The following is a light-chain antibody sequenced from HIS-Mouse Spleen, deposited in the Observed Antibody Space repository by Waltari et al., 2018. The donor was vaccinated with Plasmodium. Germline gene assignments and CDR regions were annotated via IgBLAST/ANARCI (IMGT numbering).Light chain of an antibody. CDR1: NIGSKS. CDR2: DES. V-gene: IGLV3-21*02. J-gene: IGLJ1*01. CDR3: QVWDSSSDHYV. Sequence: SYVLTQPPSVSVAPGQTARITCGGNNIGSKSVHWYQQKPGQAPVLVVYDESDRPSGMPGRFSGSNSGNTATLTISRVEAGDEADYYCQVWDSSSDHYVFGTGTKVTVL.